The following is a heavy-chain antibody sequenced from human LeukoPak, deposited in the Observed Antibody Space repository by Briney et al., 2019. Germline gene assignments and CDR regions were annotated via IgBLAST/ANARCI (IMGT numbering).Heavy chain of an antibody. J-gene: IGHJ4*02. CDR2: IYYTGST. CDR1: GGSISSSSYY. Sequence: PSETLSLTCTVSGGSISSSSYYWGWIRQPPGKGLEWIGSIYYTGSTNSNPSLRGRVTISTDTSNNQFSLRLTSVTAADTAVYFCARGQLGSFDSRGHYFFFDYWGQGALVTVSS. D-gene: IGHD3-22*01. V-gene: IGHV4-39*07. CDR3: ARGQLGSFDSRGHYFFFDY.